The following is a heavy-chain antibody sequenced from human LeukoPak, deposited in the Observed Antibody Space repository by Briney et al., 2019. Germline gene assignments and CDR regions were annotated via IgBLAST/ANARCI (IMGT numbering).Heavy chain of an antibody. CDR3: ARGYCSGTSCNRYTFDM. CDR2: IYYSGST. V-gene: IGHV4-59*01. D-gene: IGHD2-2*01. Sequence: PSETLSLTCTVSDGSISSYYWSWIRQSPGKGLEWIGYIYYSGSTNYNPSLKSRVTISVDTSKNQFSLKLSSVTAADTAVYYCARGYCSGTSCNRYTFDMWGQGTMVTVSS. J-gene: IGHJ3*02. CDR1: DGSISSYY.